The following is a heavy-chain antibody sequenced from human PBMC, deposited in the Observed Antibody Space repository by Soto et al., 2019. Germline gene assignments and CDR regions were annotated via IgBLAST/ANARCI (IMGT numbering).Heavy chain of an antibody. CDR1: GFTFRSSA. CDR3: ANTANWGNYRYGLYFHY. J-gene: IGHJ4*02. D-gene: IGHD3-16*02. CDR2: ISDSGGST. V-gene: IGHV3-23*01. Sequence: GGSLRLSCAASGFTFRSSAMSWVRQAPGKGLEWVSGISDSGGSTYYADSVKGRFTISRDNSKNTLYLQMNSLRAEDTAVYFCANTANWGNYRYGLYFHYWGQGTLVTVSS.